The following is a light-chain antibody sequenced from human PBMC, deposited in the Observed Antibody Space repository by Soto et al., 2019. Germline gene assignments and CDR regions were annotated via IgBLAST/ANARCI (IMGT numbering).Light chain of an antibody. CDR3: GAWDSSLHTFL. Sequence: QSVLTQPPSVSAAPGQMVTISCSGSGSNIGNNFVSWYQQFPGTVPKLLIYDSDKRPSGIPDRFSASKSATSATLGITGLQTEDEADYYCGAWDSSLHTFLFGNPTKLTVL. J-gene: IGLJ1*01. V-gene: IGLV1-51*01. CDR2: DSD. CDR1: GSNIGNNF.